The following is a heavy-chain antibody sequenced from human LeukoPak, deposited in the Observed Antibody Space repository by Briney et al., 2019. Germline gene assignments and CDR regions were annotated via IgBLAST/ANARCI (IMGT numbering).Heavy chain of an antibody. V-gene: IGHV3-66*01. D-gene: IGHD6-6*01. Sequence: GGSLRLSCAASGFTISNNYIRWLRQAPGKGLEWVSHIYSGGFTQFAGSVRGRFTISRDNAKNTLYLQMNSLRAEDTAVYYCARLYSSSSCWGQGTLVTVSS. J-gene: IGHJ4*02. CDR2: IYSGGFT. CDR3: ARLYSSSSC. CDR1: GFTISNNY.